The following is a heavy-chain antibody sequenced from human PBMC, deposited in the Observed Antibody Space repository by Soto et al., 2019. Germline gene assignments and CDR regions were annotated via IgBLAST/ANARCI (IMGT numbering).Heavy chain of an antibody. CDR1: GYTFTSYD. J-gene: IGHJ5*02. Sequence: QVQLVQSGAEVKKPGASVKVSCKASGYTFTSYDINWVRQATGQGLEWMGWMNPNSGNTGYAQKFQGRVTRTTNTSISTTYIALSSLRSEDTAVYYCARERSAAGTGWFDPWGQGTLVTVSS. CDR2: MNPNSGNT. CDR3: ARERSAAGTGWFDP. D-gene: IGHD6-13*01. V-gene: IGHV1-8*01.